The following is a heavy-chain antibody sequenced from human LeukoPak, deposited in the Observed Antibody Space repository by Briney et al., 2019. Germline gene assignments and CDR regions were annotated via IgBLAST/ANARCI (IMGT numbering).Heavy chain of an antibody. D-gene: IGHD5-12*01. CDR2: ISSDGNDK. CDR3: TTKLIRGNSGDDYDD. Sequence: GGSLRLSCAASGVTFSSYGMHWVRQAPGKGLEWVALISSDGNDKLYGDSVKGRFTISRDDSKSTLYLQMNSLRAEDTAVYYCTTKLIRGNSGDDYDDWGQGSLVTVSS. V-gene: IGHV3-30*03. J-gene: IGHJ4*02. CDR1: GVTFSSYG.